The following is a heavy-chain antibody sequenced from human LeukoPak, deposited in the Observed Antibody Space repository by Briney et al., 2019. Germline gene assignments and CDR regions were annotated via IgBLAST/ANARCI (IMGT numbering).Heavy chain of an antibody. CDR2: IIPIFGTA. J-gene: IGHJ6*03. D-gene: IGHD3-3*01. CDR3: ARGRGDFWSGQGYYYYYMDV. Sequence: SVKVSCKASGGTFSSYAISWVRQAPGQGLEWMGGIIPIFGTANYAQKFQGRVTITTDESTSTAYMELSSLRSEDTAVYYCARGRGDFWSGQGYYYYYMDVWGKGTTVTVSS. CDR1: GGTFSSYA. V-gene: IGHV1-69*05.